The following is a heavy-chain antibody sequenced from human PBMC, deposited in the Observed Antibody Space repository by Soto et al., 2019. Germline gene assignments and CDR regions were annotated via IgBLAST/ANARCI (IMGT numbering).Heavy chain of an antibody. Sequence: RYATSRVRQIPGKGLECVSAIGGDGESTHYADSVKGRFTISRDNSKNTLYLQLNSLRVEDTAVYYCTKVGGFDPSCQGTLLSVPS. CDR2: IGGDGEST. J-gene: IGHJ5*02. CDR3: TKVGGFDP. V-gene: IGHV3-23*01. CDR1: RYA. D-gene: IGHD4-17*01.